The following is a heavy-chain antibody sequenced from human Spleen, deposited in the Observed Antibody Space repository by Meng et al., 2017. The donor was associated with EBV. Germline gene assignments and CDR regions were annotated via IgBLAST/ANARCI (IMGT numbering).Heavy chain of an antibody. CDR3: SRGTSSVMPY. D-gene: IGHD3-16*01. V-gene: IGHV7-4-1*02. CDR2: INPSTGVP. Sequence: QGRLVQSGSGLNKPGASVKVSCKASGYTFSDFPVNWVRQAPGQGLEWMGWINPSTGVPTYGHNFTGRFVFSLDTSVSTAYLQISTLKTEDTAVYYCSRGTSSVMPYWGQGTLVTVSS. J-gene: IGHJ4*02. CDR1: GYTFSDFP.